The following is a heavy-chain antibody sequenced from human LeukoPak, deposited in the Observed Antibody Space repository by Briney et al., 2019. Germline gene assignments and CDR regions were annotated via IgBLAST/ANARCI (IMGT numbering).Heavy chain of an antibody. V-gene: IGHV3-33*06. CDR3: AKENRARGNYDSSGYFDY. J-gene: IGHJ4*02. Sequence: GGSLRLSCAASGFTFSSYGMHWVRQAPGKGLEWVAVIWYDGSNKYYADSVKGRFTISRDNSKNTLYLQMNSLRAEDTAVYYCAKENRARGNYDSSGYFDYWGQGTLVTVSS. CDR2: IWYDGSNK. CDR1: GFTFSSYG. D-gene: IGHD3-22*01.